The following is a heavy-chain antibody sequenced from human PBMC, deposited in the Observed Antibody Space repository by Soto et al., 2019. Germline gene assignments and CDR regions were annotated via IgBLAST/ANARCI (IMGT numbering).Heavy chain of an antibody. CDR2: MNPNSGNT. Sequence: ASVKVSCKASGYTFTSYDINWVRQATGQGLEWMGWMNPNSGNTGYAQKFQGRVTMTRNTSISTAYMELSSLRSEDTAVYYCARVGVAAGRYYFDYWGQGTLVTVSS. CDR1: GYTFTSYD. V-gene: IGHV1-8*01. CDR3: ARVGVAAGRYYFDY. J-gene: IGHJ4*02. D-gene: IGHD6-13*01.